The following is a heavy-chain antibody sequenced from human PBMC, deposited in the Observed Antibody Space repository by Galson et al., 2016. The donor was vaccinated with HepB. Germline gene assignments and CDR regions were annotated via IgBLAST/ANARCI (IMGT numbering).Heavy chain of an antibody. CDR2: IYPSNSDI. V-gene: IGHV5-51*01. J-gene: IGHJ4*02. Sequence: QSGAEVKKPGESLKISCQGSGYRFSSYNIAWVRQMPGKGLEWMGIIYPSNSDITYSPSFQGLVTISADKSINTAYLQWSSLKASDTATYYCARFRGFNYGFDYWGQGTLVTVSS. CDR3: ARFRGFNYGFDY. CDR1: GYRFSSYN. D-gene: IGHD5-18*01.